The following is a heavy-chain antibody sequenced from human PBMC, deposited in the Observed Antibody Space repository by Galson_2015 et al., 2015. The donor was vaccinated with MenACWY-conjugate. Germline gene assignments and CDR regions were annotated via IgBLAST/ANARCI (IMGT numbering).Heavy chain of an antibody. D-gene: IGHD2-2*01. CDR1: GFTFSSYN. CDR3: ARDRPLGYCDITTCFWA. V-gene: IGHV3-21*01. J-gene: IGHJ5*02. Sequence: SLRLSCAASGFTFSSYNMNWVRQAPGKGLEWVSSISSTSHCIYYADSVKGRFTISRDNAKNSLYLQMNSLRAEDTAVYYCARDRPLGYCDITTCFWAWGQGTLVTVSS. CDR2: ISSTSHCI.